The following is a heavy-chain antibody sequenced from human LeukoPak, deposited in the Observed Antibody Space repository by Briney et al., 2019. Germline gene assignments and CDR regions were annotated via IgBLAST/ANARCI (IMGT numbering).Heavy chain of an antibody. CDR3: ARADVVLMVYANAFDL. Sequence: PGGSLRLSCAAAGFTFSSYWMSWVRQAPGKGLEWLANIKQDGSEKYYVDSVKGRFTISRENAKNSLYLQMNSLRAEDTAVYYCARADVVLMVYANAFDLWGQGTMVTVSS. V-gene: IGHV3-7*01. D-gene: IGHD2-8*01. CDR2: IKQDGSEK. CDR1: GFTFSSYW. J-gene: IGHJ3*01.